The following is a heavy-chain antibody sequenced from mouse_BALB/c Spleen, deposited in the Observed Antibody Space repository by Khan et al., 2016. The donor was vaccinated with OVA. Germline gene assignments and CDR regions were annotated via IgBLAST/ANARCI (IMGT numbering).Heavy chain of an antibody. CDR3: ARDAGSY. CDR1: GYTFTEYT. V-gene: IGHV1-18*01. Sequence: VQLQQSGPELVKPGASVKISCKTSGYTFTEYTLHWVKQSHGKSLEWIGVINPKNGVTSYNQKFKGKATLTVDKSSSTAYMEFRSLTSEDSAVYYCARDAGSYWGQGTSGTVSS. CDR2: INPKNGVT. J-gene: IGHJ4*01.